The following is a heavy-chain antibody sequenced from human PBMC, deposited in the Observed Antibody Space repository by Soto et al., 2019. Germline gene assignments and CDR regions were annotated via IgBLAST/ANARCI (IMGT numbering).Heavy chain of an antibody. CDR3: ARYRLSGSYYKNFED. V-gene: IGHV1-18*04. CDR1: GYTFTSYG. D-gene: IGHD3-10*01. CDR2: ISAYNGNT. Sequence: GASVKVSCKASGYTFTSYGISWVRQAPGQGLEWMGWISAYNGNTNYAQKLQGRVTMTTDTSTSTAYMELRSLRSDDTAVYYCARYRLSGSYYKNFEDWGQGTLVTVSS. J-gene: IGHJ4*02.